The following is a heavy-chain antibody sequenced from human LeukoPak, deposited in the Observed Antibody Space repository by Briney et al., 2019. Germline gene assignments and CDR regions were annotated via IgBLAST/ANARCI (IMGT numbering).Heavy chain of an antibody. Sequence: PGGSLRLSCAASGFTFSSYGMHWVRQAPGKGLEWVAVISYDGSNKHYADSVKGRFTISRDNSKNTLYLQMNSLRAEDTAVYYCAKEDFWSGYSDYWGQGTLVTVSS. J-gene: IGHJ4*02. V-gene: IGHV3-30*18. D-gene: IGHD3-3*01. CDR2: ISYDGSNK. CDR1: GFTFSSYG. CDR3: AKEDFWSGYSDY.